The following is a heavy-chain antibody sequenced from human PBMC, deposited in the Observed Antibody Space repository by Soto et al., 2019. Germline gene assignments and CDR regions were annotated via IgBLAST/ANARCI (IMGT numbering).Heavy chain of an antibody. J-gene: IGHJ6*01. D-gene: IGHD1-1*01. V-gene: IGHV5-51*01. CDR2: IYPGDSDT. CDR3: ARQNDLYYYYGMDV. CDR1: GYSFTSYC. Sequence: PVECLSSSCKVSGYSFTSYCIGYVLQMPGKGLEWMGIIYPGDSDTRYSPSFQGQVTISADKSISTAYLQWSSLKASDTAMYYCARQNDLYYYYGMDVWGHGTTVTGSS.